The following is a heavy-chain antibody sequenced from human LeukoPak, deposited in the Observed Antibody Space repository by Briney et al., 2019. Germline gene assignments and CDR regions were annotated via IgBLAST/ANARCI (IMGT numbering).Heavy chain of an antibody. Sequence: GSSVKVSCKASGGTFSSYAISWVRQAPGQGLEWMGRIIPIFGTAHYAQTFQGRVTSTTDESTSTAYMELSSLRSEDTAVYYCARDPLVYGDAVEYFQHWGQGTLVTVSS. CDR1: GGTFSSYA. V-gene: IGHV1-69*05. CDR3: ARDPLVYGDAVEYFQH. D-gene: IGHD4-17*01. CDR2: IIPIFGTA. J-gene: IGHJ1*01.